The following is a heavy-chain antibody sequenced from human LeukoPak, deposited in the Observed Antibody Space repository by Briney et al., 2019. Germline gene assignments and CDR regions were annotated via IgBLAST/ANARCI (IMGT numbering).Heavy chain of an antibody. J-gene: IGHJ4*02. CDR3: AKDGRVAAAGKGYYFDY. V-gene: IGHV3-23*01. CDR1: GFTFSSYA. D-gene: IGHD6-13*01. Sequence: GGPLRLSCAASGFTFSSYAMSWVRQAPGKGLEWVSAISGSGDSTYYADSVKGRFTISRDNSKNTLYLQMNSLRAEDTAVYYCAKDGRVAAAGKGYYFDYWGQGTLVTVSS. CDR2: ISGSGDST.